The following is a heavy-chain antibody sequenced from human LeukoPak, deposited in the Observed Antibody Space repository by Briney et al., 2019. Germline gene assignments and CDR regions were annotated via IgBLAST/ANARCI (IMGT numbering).Heavy chain of an antibody. V-gene: IGHV4-38-2*02. J-gene: IGHJ6*03. D-gene: IGHD4-17*01. Sequence: SETLSLTCTVSGYSISSGYYWGWIRQPPGKGLEWIGSIYHSGSTYYNPSLKSRVTISVDTSKNQFSLKLSSVTAADTAVYYCARAGTTVTNYYYMDVWGKGTTVTVSS. CDR1: GYSISSGYY. CDR3: ARAGTTVTNYYYMDV. CDR2: IYHSGST.